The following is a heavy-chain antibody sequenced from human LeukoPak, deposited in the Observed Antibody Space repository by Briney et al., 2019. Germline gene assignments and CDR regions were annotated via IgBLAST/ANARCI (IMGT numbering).Heavy chain of an antibody. Sequence: GGSLRLSCAASGFTFSSYWMSWVRQAPGKGLEWVANIKQDGSEKYYVDSVKGRFTISRDNAKNSLYLQMNSLGAEDTAVYYCARDEYYYDISYYYGMDVWGQGTTVTVSS. CDR1: GFTFSSYW. V-gene: IGHV3-7*01. J-gene: IGHJ6*02. CDR3: ARDEYYYDISYYYGMDV. CDR2: IKQDGSEK. D-gene: IGHD3-22*01.